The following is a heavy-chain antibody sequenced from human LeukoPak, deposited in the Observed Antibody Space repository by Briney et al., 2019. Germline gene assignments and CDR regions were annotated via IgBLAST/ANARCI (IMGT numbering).Heavy chain of an antibody. J-gene: IGHJ4*02. CDR3: AKGSRGYTHYYLDS. CDR1: GFSFNGYA. Sequence: QPGGSLRLSCAASGFSFNGYAMSWVRQAPGKGLEWVSSISGSGASTFYADSVKGRFTLSKDTSSNTLFLQMNSLRAEDTAVYYCAKGSRGYTHYYLDSWGQGTHVTVS. D-gene: IGHD3-10*01. V-gene: IGHV3-23*01. CDR2: ISGSGAST.